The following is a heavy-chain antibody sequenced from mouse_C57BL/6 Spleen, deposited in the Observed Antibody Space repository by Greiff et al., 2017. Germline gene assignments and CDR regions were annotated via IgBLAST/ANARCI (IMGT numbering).Heavy chain of an antibody. J-gene: IGHJ4*01. CDR3: ARDDNPYWYALDY. D-gene: IGHD1-1*01. CDR2: INPSNGGT. V-gene: IGHV1-53*01. CDR1: GYTFTSYW. Sequence: QVQLQQPGTELVKPGASVKLSCKASGYTFTSYWMHWVKQRPGQGLEWIGNINPSNGGTNYNEKFKSKATLTVDTSSSTAYMQLSSLTSEDSAVYYCARDDNPYWYALDYWGQGTSVTVSS.